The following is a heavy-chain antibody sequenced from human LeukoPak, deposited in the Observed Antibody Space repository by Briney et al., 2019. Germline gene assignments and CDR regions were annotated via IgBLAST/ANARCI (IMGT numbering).Heavy chain of an antibody. CDR3: AREDDSGSYFDP. CDR1: GGSFSGYY. CDR2: INHSGST. Sequence: SETLSLTCAVYGGSFSGYYWSWIRQPPGKGLEWIGEINHSGSTNYNPSLKSRVTISVDTSKNQFSLKLSSVTAADTAVYYCAREDDSGSYFDPWGQGTLVTVSS. D-gene: IGHD1-26*01. J-gene: IGHJ5*02. V-gene: IGHV4-34*01.